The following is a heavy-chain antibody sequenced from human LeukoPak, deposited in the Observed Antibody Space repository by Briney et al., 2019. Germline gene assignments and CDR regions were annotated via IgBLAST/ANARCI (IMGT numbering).Heavy chain of an antibody. Sequence: PGGSLRLSCVTPGFTFSNYWMSWVRQAPGKGLEWVANIKRDGSETYYVDSVRGRFTISRDNAKNSLFLQMNSLRAEDTAVYYCAPSIGYWGQGTLVTVSS. CDR2: IKRDGSET. J-gene: IGHJ4*02. V-gene: IGHV3-7*01. CDR3: APSIGY. CDR1: GFTFSNYW.